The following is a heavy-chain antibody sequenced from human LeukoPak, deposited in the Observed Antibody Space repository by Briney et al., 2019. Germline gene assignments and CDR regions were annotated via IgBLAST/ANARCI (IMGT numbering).Heavy chain of an antibody. V-gene: IGHV3-30-3*01. CDR3: ARDVDTAMAHNWFDP. Sequence: GGSLRLSCAASGFTFSSYAMHWVRQAPGKGLEWVAVISYDGSNKYYADSVKGRFTISRDNSKNTLYLQMNSLRAEDTAVYYCARDVDTAMAHNWFDPWGQGTLVTVSS. CDR1: GFTFSSYA. CDR2: ISYDGSNK. J-gene: IGHJ5*02. D-gene: IGHD5-18*01.